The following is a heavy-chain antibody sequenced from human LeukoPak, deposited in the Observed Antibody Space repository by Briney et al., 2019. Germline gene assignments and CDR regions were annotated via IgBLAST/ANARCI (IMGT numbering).Heavy chain of an antibody. CDR2: IYYSGST. CDR3: ASTGITGTTVWFDP. Sequence: SRTLSLTCTVSGGSISSYYWSWIRQPPGKGLEWIGYIYYSGSTNYNPSLKSRVTISVDKSKNQFSLKLSSVTAADTAVYYCASTGITGTTVWFDPWGQGTLVTVSS. V-gene: IGHV4-59*12. J-gene: IGHJ5*02. CDR1: GGSISSYY. D-gene: IGHD1-20*01.